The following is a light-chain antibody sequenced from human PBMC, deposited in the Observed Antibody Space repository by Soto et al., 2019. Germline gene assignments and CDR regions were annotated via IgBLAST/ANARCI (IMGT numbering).Light chain of an antibody. CDR3: SSYTSSSTRLYV. V-gene: IGLV2-14*01. J-gene: IGLJ1*01. CDR2: DVS. CDR1: SSDVGGYNY. Sequence: QSVLTQPPSASGSPGQSITISCTGTSSDVGGYNYVSWYQQHPGKAPKLMIYDVSNRPSGVSNRFSGSKSGNTASLTISGLQAEDEADYYCSSYTSSSTRLYVFGTGTKVTVL.